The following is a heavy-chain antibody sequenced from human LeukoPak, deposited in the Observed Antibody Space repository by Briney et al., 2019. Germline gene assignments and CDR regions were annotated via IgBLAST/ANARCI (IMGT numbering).Heavy chain of an antibody. V-gene: IGHV1-69*13. CDR3: ARVGRDGYNYWGRVVDYYMDV. CDR1: GGTFSSYA. J-gene: IGHJ6*03. Sequence: VASVKVSCKASGGTFSSYAISWVRQAPGQGLEWMGGIIPIFGTANYAQKFQGRVTITADESTSTAYMELSSLRSEDTAVYYCARVGRDGYNYWGRVVDYYMDVWGKGTTVTISS. CDR2: IIPIFGTA. D-gene: IGHD5-24*01.